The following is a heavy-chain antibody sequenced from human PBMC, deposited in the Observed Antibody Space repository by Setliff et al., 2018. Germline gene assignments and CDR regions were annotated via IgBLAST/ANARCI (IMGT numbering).Heavy chain of an antibody. V-gene: IGHV1-18*04. Sequence: ASVKVSCKASGYTFSNYGITWVRQAPGQGLEWMGWISAYSGNTKYALTLQGRVTMTTDPSTTTAYMELGSLTTDDTAVYYCARVESMVRGKNILRHFDYWGQGIQVTVSS. CDR1: GYTFSNYG. CDR2: ISAYSGNT. J-gene: IGHJ4*02. D-gene: IGHD3-10*01. CDR3: ARVESMVRGKNILRHFDY.